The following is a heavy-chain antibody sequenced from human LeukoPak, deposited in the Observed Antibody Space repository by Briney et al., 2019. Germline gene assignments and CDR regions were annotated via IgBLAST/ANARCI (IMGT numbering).Heavy chain of an antibody. CDR2: INHSGST. J-gene: IGHJ6*02. CDR1: GGSFSGYY. CDR3: ARAGIAVAGRIYYYYYGMDV. Sequence: SETLSLTCAVYGGSFSGYYWSWIRQPPGKGLEWIGEINHSGSTNYNPSLKSRVTISEDTSKNQFSLKLSSVTAADTAVYYCARAGIAVAGRIYYYYYGMDVWGQGTTVTVSS. D-gene: IGHD6-19*01. V-gene: IGHV4-34*01.